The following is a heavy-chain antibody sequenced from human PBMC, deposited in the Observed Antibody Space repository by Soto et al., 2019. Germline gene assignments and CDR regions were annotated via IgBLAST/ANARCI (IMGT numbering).Heavy chain of an antibody. V-gene: IGHV1-3*01. Sequence: ASVKVSCKASGYTFSSYAIHWVRQAPGQGLEWMGWIHAGNGNTKYSQSFQGRVTISRDTSATTAYMELNSLRSEDTAVYYCARGVAFLDYWGQVTLFTVSS. J-gene: IGHJ4*02. CDR3: ARGVAFLDY. CDR2: IHAGNGNT. D-gene: IGHD2-15*01. CDR1: GYTFSSYA.